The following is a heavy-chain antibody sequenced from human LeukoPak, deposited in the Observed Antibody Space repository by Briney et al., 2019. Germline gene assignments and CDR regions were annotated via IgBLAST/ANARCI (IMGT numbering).Heavy chain of an antibody. CDR3: ARDKQHSYGRYFDH. CDR2: MQSTGNS. CDR1: PGSISTYH. Sequence: SETLSLTCTVSPGSISTYHWNWIRKSPGKGLEWIGYMQSTGNSNYNPSLKSRVTMSVDMSRNEIVLNLSSVTAADTAVYFCARDKQHSYGRYFDHWGQGILVTVSP. D-gene: IGHD5-18*01. J-gene: IGHJ4*02. V-gene: IGHV4-59*01.